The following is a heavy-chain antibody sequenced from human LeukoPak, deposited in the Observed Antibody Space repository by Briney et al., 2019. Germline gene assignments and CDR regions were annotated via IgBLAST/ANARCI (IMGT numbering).Heavy chain of an antibody. CDR2: INHSGST. J-gene: IGHJ4*02. Sequence: SETLSLTCAVYGGSFSAYYWSWIRQPPGKGLEWIGEINHSGSTNYNPSLKSRVTISVDTSKNQFSLKLSSVTAADTAVYYCARMAGYCTSTSCYRGRYSDYWGQGTLVTVSS. CDR3: ARMAGYCTSTSCYRGRYSDY. V-gene: IGHV4-34*01. CDR1: GGSFSAYY. D-gene: IGHD2-2*02.